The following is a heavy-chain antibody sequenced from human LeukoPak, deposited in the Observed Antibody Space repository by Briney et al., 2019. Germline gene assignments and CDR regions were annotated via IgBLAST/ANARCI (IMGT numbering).Heavy chain of an antibody. CDR1: GFTFRSYS. CDR3: ARHLTEKGIAVGGCFDY. CDR2: ISSSSSTI. D-gene: IGHD6-19*01. Sequence: GGSLRLSCAASGFTFRSYSMNWVRQAPGEGLEWVSCISSSSSTIYYADSGKGRFTTSRDNAKNSLYLQMNSLRDEDTAVYYCARHLTEKGIAVGGCFDYWGQGTLVTVSS. J-gene: IGHJ4*02. V-gene: IGHV3-48*02.